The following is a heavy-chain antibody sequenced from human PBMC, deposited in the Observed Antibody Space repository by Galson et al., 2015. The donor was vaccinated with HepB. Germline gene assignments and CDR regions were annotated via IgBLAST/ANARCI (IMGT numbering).Heavy chain of an antibody. CDR3: ARETYYYDSSGYYSKRTFDY. CDR1: GFTFSSYE. V-gene: IGHV3-48*03. CDR2: ISSSGSTI. D-gene: IGHD3-22*01. Sequence: SLRLSCAASGFTFSSYEMNWVRQAPGKGLEWVSYISSSGSTIYYADSVKGRFTISRDNAKNSLYLQMNSLRAEDTAVYYCARETYYYDSSGYYSKRTFDYWGQGTLVTVSS. J-gene: IGHJ4*02.